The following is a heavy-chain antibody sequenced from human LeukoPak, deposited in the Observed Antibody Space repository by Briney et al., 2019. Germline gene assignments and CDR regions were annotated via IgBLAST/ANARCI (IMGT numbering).Heavy chain of an antibody. D-gene: IGHD3-3*01. CDR2: ISLSGGSS. J-gene: IGHJ6*02. CDR1: GFSFSRYA. CDR3: ARDVRLENYDFWSGYNHYGMDV. V-gene: IGHV3-23*01. Sequence: PGGSLRLSCTASGFSFSRYAMSWVRQAPGKGLEWVSTISLSGGSSYYADSVKGRFTISRDNAKNSLYLQMNSLRAEDTAVYYCARDVRLENYDFWSGYNHYGMDVWGQGTTVTVSS.